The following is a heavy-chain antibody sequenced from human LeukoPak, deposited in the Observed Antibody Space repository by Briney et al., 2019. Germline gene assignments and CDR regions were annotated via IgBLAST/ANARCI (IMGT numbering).Heavy chain of an antibody. CDR2: IYYSGST. J-gene: IGHJ4*02. CDR3: ARGRSSNYDFWSGYPVVTAHFDY. V-gene: IGHV4-31*03. CDR1: GGSISSGGYY. D-gene: IGHD3-3*01. Sequence: PSQTLSLTCTVSGGSISSGGYYWSWIRQHPGKGLEWIGYIYYSGSTYYNPSLKSRVTISVETSKNQFSLKLSAVTAADTAVYYCARGRSSNYDFWSGYPVVTAHFDYWRQGTLVTVSS.